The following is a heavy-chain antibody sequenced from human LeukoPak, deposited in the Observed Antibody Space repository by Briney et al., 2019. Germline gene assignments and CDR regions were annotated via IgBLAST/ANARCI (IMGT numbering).Heavy chain of an antibody. CDR2: IYYSGST. J-gene: IGHJ4*02. CDR1: GDSISTYY. CDR3: ARAPARANFDY. Sequence: SETLSLTCTVSGDSISTYYWSWIRQPPGKGLEWIGYIYYSGSTNYNPSLKSRVTISVDTSKNQFSLKLSSVTAADTAVYYCARAPARANFDYWGQGTLVTVSS. D-gene: IGHD5-12*01. V-gene: IGHV4-59*01.